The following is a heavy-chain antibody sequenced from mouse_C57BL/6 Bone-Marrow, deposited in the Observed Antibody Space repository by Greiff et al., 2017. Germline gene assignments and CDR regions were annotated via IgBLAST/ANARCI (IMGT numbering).Heavy chain of an antibody. CDR2: IDPENGDT. CDR3: TPYYSEGY. D-gene: IGHD2-12*01. V-gene: IGHV14-4*01. J-gene: IGHJ3*01. CDR1: GYNIKDDY. Sequence: EVQLQESGAELVRPGASVKLSCTASGYNIKDDYMHWVKQRPEQGLEWIGWIDPENGDTEYASKFQGKATITADTSSSTAYLQLSSLTSEDTAVYYCTPYYSEGYWGQGTLVTVAA.